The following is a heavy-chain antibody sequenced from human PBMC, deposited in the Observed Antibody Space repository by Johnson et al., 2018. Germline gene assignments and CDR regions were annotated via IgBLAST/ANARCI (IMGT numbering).Heavy chain of an antibody. D-gene: IGHD1-7*01. CDR2: IGTAGDT. CDR3: ARGGYNWNYGWFDP. CDR1: GFTFSSYD. V-gene: IGHV3-13*01. Sequence: VQLVEAGGGLVQPGGSLRLSCAASGFTFSSYDMHWVRQATGKGLEWVSAIGTAGDTYYPGSGKGRFTISRENAKNSLDLQMNSLRAGDTAVYYCARGGYNWNYGWFDPWCQGTLVTVSS. J-gene: IGHJ5*02.